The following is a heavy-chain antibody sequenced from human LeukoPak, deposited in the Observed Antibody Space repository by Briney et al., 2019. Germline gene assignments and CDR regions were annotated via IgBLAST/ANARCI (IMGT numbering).Heavy chain of an antibody. D-gene: IGHD4-11*01. CDR1: GGSISTYH. CDR3: ARITNSDYFDY. Sequence: SETLSLTCAVSGGSISTYHWSWIRQPAGKGLEWIGRIFPSGSTNYNPSLKSRVTISIDTSRSQFSLKLSSVTAAVTAVYYCARITNSDYFDYWGQGTLVTVSS. V-gene: IGHV4-4*07. J-gene: IGHJ4*01. CDR2: IFPSGST.